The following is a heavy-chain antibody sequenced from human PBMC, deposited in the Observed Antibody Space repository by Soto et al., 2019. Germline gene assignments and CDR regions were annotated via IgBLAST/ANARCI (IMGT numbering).Heavy chain of an antibody. J-gene: IGHJ4*02. CDR1: GYIFTNYY. D-gene: IGHD5-18*01. CDR2: INAGGGYT. CDR3: ARSPGYSYGDY. V-gene: IGHV1-46*01. Sequence: ASVKVSCKASGYIFTNYYMHWVRQAPGQGLEWMGTINAGGGYTTYAQKFQGRVTITRDTSASTAYMELSSLRSEDTAVYYCARSPGYSYGDYWGQGTLVTV.